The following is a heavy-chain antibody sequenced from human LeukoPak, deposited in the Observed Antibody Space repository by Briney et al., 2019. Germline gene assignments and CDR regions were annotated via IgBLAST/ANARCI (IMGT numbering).Heavy chain of an antibody. D-gene: IGHD3-3*01. V-gene: IGHV3-23*01. CDR1: GFTFSSYA. CDR3: AKRGATGYDFWSGYQASFDY. Sequence: PGGSLRLSCAASGFTFSSYAMSWVRQAPGKGLEWVSAISGSGGSTYYADSVKGRFTISRDNSKNTLYLQMNSLRAEDTAVYYCAKRGATGYDFWSGYQASFDYWGQGTLVTVSS. J-gene: IGHJ4*02. CDR2: ISGSGGST.